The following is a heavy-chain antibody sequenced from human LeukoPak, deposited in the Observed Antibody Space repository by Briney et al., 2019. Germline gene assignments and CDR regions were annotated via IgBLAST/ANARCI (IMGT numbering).Heavy chain of an antibody. CDR2: IYYSGST. J-gene: IGHJ4*02. V-gene: IGHV4-39*01. CDR3: PRRSSSWYPNDY. CDR1: GGSISSSSYY. D-gene: IGHD6-13*01. Sequence: SETLSLTCTVSGGSISSSSYYWGWIRPPPGKGQEWIGSIYYSGSTYYNPSLKSRVTISVDTSKNQFSLKLSSVTAADTAVYYCPRRSSSWYPNDYWGQGTLVTVSS.